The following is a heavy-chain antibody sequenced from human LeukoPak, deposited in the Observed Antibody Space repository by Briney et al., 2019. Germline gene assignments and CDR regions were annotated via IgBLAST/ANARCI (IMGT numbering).Heavy chain of an antibody. D-gene: IGHD3-10*01. Sequence: GASVKVSCKASGYTFTNYYMHWVRQAPGQGLEWMGVINPSGGTTSYAQEFQGRVTMTRDTSTSTVYMELSSLRSEDTAVYYCARAFGSGSYHNPDHWGQGTLVTVSS. V-gene: IGHV1-46*01. CDR2: INPSGGTT. J-gene: IGHJ5*02. CDR1: GYTFTNYY. CDR3: ARAFGSGSYHNPDH.